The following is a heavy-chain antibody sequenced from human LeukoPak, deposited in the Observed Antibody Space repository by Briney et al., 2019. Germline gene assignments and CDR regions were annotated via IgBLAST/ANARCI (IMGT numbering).Heavy chain of an antibody. Sequence: EASVKVSCKASGYTFTGYYMHWVRQASGQGLEWMGWISAYNGNTNYAQKLQGRVTMTTDTSTSTAYMELRSLRSDDTAVYYCARDLRWPRINPLDYWGQGTLVTVSS. D-gene: IGHD4-23*01. CDR3: ARDLRWPRINPLDY. V-gene: IGHV1-18*04. CDR1: GYTFTGYY. J-gene: IGHJ4*02. CDR2: ISAYNGNT.